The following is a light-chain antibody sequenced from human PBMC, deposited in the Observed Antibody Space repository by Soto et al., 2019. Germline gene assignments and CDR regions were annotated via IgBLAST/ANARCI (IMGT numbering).Light chain of an antibody. CDR1: SSNIGAGYD. Sequence: QSVLTQPPSVSGAPGQRVTISCTGSSSNIGAGYDVHWYQQLPGTAPKLLIYGNSNRPSGVPDRFSGSKSGTSASLAITGLQVEDEADYCCQSYDSSLSGSGVFGGGTKLTVL. CDR2: GNS. CDR3: QSYDSSLSGSGV. J-gene: IGLJ2*01. V-gene: IGLV1-40*01.